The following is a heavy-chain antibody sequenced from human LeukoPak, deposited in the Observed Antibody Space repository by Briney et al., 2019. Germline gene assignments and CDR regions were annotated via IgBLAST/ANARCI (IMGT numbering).Heavy chain of an antibody. Sequence: GESLNISCKGSGYSFTSYWIGWVRQMPGKGLEWMGIIYPGDSDTRYSPSFQGQVTISADKSIGTAYLQWSSLKASDTAMYYCARHDRSTVTKGYYNWFDPWGQGTLVTVSS. CDR2: IYPGDSDT. D-gene: IGHD4-17*01. J-gene: IGHJ5*02. CDR3: ARHDRSTVTKGYYNWFDP. V-gene: IGHV5-51*01. CDR1: GYSFTSYW.